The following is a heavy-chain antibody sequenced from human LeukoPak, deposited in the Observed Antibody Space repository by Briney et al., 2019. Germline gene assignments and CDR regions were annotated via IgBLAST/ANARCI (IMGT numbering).Heavy chain of an antibody. V-gene: IGHV3-11*01. CDR1: GFTFSDYY. CDR2: ISSSGSTI. D-gene: IGHD6-25*01. J-gene: IGHJ4*02. CDR3: AAIAAAGRYYFDY. Sequence: PGGSLRLSCAASGFTFSDYYMSWIRQAPGKGLEWVSYISSSGSTIYYADSVKGRFTISRDNAKNSLYLQMNSLRAEDTAVYYCAAIAAAGRYYFDYWGQGTLVTVSS.